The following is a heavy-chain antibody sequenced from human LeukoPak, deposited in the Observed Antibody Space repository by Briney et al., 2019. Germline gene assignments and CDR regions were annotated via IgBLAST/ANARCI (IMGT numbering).Heavy chain of an antibody. Sequence: GASVKVSCKASGYTFTSYDINWVRQATGQGLEWMGWMNTNSGNTGYAQKFQGRVTMTRNTSISTAYMELSSLRSEDTAVYYCSTTVVTDVHPVDYWGQGTLVTVSS. CDR3: STTVVTDVHPVDY. V-gene: IGHV1-8*01. D-gene: IGHD4-23*01. J-gene: IGHJ4*02. CDR2: MNTNSGNT. CDR1: GYTFTSYD.